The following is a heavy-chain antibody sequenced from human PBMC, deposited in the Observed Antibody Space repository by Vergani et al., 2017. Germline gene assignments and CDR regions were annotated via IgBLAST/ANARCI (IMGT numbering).Heavy chain of an antibody. V-gene: IGHV1-2*02. CDR2: INPNSGGT. CDR3: ARDSSGSYYDAFDI. D-gene: IGHD1-26*01. CDR1: GGTFSSYA. Sequence: VQLVQSGAEVKKPGSSVKVSCKASGGTFSSYAISWVRQAPGQGLEWMGWINPNSGGTNYAQKFQGRVTMTRDTSISTAYMELSRLRSDDTAVYYCARDSSGSYYDAFDIWGQGTMVTVSS. J-gene: IGHJ3*02.